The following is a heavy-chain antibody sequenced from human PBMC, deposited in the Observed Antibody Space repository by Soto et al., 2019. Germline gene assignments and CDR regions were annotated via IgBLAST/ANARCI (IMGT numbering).Heavy chain of an antibody. Sequence: ESGGGVVQPGRSLRLSCAASGFTFSSYGMHWVRQAPGKGLEWVAVIWYDGSNKYYADSVKGRFTISRDNYKNTLYLQMNSLRAEDTAVYYCARDALDYYDSSGYLNWFDPWGQGTLVTVSS. V-gene: IGHV3-33*01. CDR3: ARDALDYYDSSGYLNWFDP. J-gene: IGHJ5*02. CDR1: GFTFSSYG. D-gene: IGHD3-22*01. CDR2: IWYDGSNK.